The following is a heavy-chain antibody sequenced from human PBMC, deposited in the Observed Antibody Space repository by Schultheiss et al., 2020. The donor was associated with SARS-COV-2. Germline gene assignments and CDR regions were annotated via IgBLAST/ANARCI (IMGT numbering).Heavy chain of an antibody. CDR2: ISGSGGST. CDR3: AKDIRQLVSEYFQH. CDR1: GITFSNYA. V-gene: IGHV3-23*01. D-gene: IGHD6-6*01. Sequence: GGSLRLSCAASGITFSNYATSWVRQAPGKGLEWVSAISGSGGSTYYADSVKGRFTISRDNSKKTLYLQMNSLRVEDTAVYYCAKDIRQLVSEYFQHWGQGTLVTVSS. J-gene: IGHJ1*01.